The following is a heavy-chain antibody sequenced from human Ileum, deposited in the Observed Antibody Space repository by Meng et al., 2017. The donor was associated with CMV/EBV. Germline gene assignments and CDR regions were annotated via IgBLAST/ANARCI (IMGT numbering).Heavy chain of an antibody. D-gene: IGHD5-12*01. J-gene: IGHJ2*01. Sequence: LSCAASGLPFSSFWMHWVRQVPGKGLVWVSRIIYDGSATIYADSVKGRFTISRDNAKNTLYLQMNSLRVEDTAVYYCARGTWRYFDLWGRGTLVTVSS. CDR2: IIYDGSAT. CDR3: ARGTWRYFDL. CDR1: GLPFSSFW. V-gene: IGHV3-74*01.